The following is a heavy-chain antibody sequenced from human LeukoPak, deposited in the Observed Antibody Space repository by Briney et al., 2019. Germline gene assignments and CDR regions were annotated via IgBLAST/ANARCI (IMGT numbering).Heavy chain of an antibody. D-gene: IGHD1-1*01. CDR1: GFTFSSYG. CDR2: ISSSSTYI. Sequence: PGGSLRLSCAASGFTFSSYGMHWVRQAPGKGLEWVSSISSSSTYIYYADSVKGRFTISRDNAKNSLYLQMNSLRAEDTAVYYCARGLTTVPLGTLLAFDIWGQGTMVTVSS. CDR3: ARGLTTVPLGTLLAFDI. V-gene: IGHV3-21*01. J-gene: IGHJ3*02.